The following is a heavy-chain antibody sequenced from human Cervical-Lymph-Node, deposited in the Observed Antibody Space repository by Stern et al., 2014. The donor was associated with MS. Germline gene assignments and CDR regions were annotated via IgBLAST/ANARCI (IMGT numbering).Heavy chain of an antibody. V-gene: IGHV4-39*01. D-gene: IGHD2-8*02. J-gene: IGHJ4*02. Sequence: QVQLQESGPGLVKPSETLSLTCVVSGDSISSYTHYWAWIRQPPGKGLEWIGSVYYSGATYYNPSLKSPVTISVATSKNHFSLGLNSVTAADTAVYYCAKHACTGAACPFDLWGQGTLVTVSS. CDR2: VYYSGAT. CDR1: GDSISSYTHY. CDR3: AKHACTGAACPFDL.